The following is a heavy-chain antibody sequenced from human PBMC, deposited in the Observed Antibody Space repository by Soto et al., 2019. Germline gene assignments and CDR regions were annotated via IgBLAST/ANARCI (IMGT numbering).Heavy chain of an antibody. J-gene: IGHJ3*02. CDR3: ARGRTYGEYGFDAFDI. Sequence: QVQLQESGPGLVKPSQTLSLTCTVSGGSISSGGYYWSWIRQHPGKGLEWIGYIYYSGSTYFNPTLKSRVTKSVETSKNPFSLKLSSVTAADTAVYYCARGRTYGEYGFDAFDIWGQGTMVTVSS. D-gene: IGHD4-17*01. CDR1: GGSISSGGYY. V-gene: IGHV4-31*03. CDR2: IYYSGST.